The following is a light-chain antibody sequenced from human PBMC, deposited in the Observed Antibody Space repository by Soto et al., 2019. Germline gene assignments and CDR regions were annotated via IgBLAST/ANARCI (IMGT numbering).Light chain of an antibody. V-gene: IGKV1-39*01. CDR2: AAS. Sequence: DIQMTQSPSSLSASVGDRVTITCRASQSISSYLNWYQQKPGKAHKLLIYAASSLQSGVPSRFSGSGSGTDFPLTIRSLQPEDFASYYCKQSYRTPRGYTFGQGTKLEIK. CDR3: KQSYRTPRGYT. CDR1: QSISSY. J-gene: IGKJ2*01.